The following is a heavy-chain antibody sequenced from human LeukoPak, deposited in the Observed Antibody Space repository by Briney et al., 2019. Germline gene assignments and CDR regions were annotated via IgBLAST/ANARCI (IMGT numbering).Heavy chain of an antibody. CDR2: MYLSGTT. CDR1: GDSINSLDL. CDR3: AGLVGRYSSGLYYYYFDY. V-gene: IGHV4-4*02. Sequence: SETLSLTCTVSGDSINSLDLWSWVRQPPGKGLEWIGEMYLSGTTHSNPSVKSRVTISINKSKNQFFLNLSSVTAADTAVYYCAGLVGRYSSGLYYYYFDYWGQGTLVAVSS. J-gene: IGHJ4*02. D-gene: IGHD3-22*01.